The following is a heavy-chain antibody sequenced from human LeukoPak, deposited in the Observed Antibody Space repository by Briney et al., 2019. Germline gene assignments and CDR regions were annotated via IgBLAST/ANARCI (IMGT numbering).Heavy chain of an antibody. CDR1: GYTFTSYY. Sequence: ASVKVSCKASGYTFTSYYMHWVRQAPGQGLEWMGIINPSGGSTSYAQKFQGRVTMTRDTSTSTVYMELSSLRSEDTAVYYCAKDRLTIFGVVIIPGNAFDIWGQGTMVTVSS. D-gene: IGHD3-3*01. V-gene: IGHV1-46*01. CDR2: INPSGGST. J-gene: IGHJ3*02. CDR3: AKDRLTIFGVVIIPGNAFDI.